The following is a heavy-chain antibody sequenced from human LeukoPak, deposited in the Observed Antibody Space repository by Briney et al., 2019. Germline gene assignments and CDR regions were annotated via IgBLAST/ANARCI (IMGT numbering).Heavy chain of an antibody. CDR2: VYFTGST. Sequence: SETLSLTCTVSGVSISNYYWNWIRQPPGKALEWIGYVYFTGSTNYNPSLKSRVTLSIDTSKSQLSLKLSSVTAADTAVYYCARWRSSAHYWDSWGQGTLVTASS. CDR1: GVSISNYY. V-gene: IGHV4-59*01. J-gene: IGHJ4*02. CDR3: ARWRSSAHYWDS. D-gene: IGHD3-22*01.